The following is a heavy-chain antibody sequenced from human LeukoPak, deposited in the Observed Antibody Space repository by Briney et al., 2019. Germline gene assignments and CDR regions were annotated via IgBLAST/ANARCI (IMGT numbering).Heavy chain of an antibody. CDR1: GFTFSSYA. Sequence: RSLRLSCAASGFTFSSYAFHWVRQAPDKGLEWVAAISYDATNEYYADSVKGRFTVSRDNAKNSLYLQMNSLRAEDTAVYYCAEVNTDWGQGTLVTVPS. CDR3: AEVNTD. CDR2: ISYDATNE. J-gene: IGHJ4*02. D-gene: IGHD3-22*01. V-gene: IGHV3-30-3*01.